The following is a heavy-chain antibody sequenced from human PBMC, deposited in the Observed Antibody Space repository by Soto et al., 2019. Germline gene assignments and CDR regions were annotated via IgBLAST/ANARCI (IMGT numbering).Heavy chain of an antibody. Sequence: ASVKVSCKTSGYFFTSHYIHCVLLAPVRGLEWMGRINPNNGDTNSPQKFQGRVTMTSDTSISTAYMEMSGLRSDDTALYYCAREINYGGGSFSLGLWGQGTLVTVSS. CDR1: GYFFTSHY. CDR2: INPNNGDT. V-gene: IGHV1-2*06. J-gene: IGHJ4*02. D-gene: IGHD3-10*01. CDR3: AREINYGGGSFSLGL.